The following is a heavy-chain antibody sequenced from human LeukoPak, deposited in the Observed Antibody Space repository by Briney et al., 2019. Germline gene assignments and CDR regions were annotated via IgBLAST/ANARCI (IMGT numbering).Heavy chain of an antibody. CDR3: IRRWTDDYDDYALDY. CDR2: ITGDT. CDR1: GFTFGNYA. D-gene: IGHD4-17*01. J-gene: IGHJ4*02. Sequence: PGGSLRLSCAASGFTFGNYAMSWVRQAPGKGLEWVSGITGDTYYADSVKGRFTISRDNAKNTVYLQMNSLTTEDTAVYYRIRRWTDDYDDYALDYWGQGTLVTVAS. V-gene: IGHV3-23*01.